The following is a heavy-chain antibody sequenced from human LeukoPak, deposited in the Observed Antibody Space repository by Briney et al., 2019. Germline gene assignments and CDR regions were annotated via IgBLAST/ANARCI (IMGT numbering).Heavy chain of an antibody. CDR3: ARLVEGYSFPAGFDY. Sequence: GGSLRLSCAASGFTFSDYYMSWLRQAPGKGLEWVSYISSSSSYTNYADSVKGRFTISRDDAKNSLYLQMNSLRAEDTAVYYCARLVEGYSFPAGFDYWGQGTLVTVSS. CDR2: ISSSSSYT. D-gene: IGHD5-18*01. V-gene: IGHV3-11*06. CDR1: GFTFSDYY. J-gene: IGHJ4*02.